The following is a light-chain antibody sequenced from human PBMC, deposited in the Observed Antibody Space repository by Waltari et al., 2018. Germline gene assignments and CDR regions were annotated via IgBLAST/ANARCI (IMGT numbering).Light chain of an antibody. Sequence: SYVLTQPPSVSVAPGQTARMTCGGDNIGGKSVHWDQQKPGQAPVLFVYDDSDRPSGIPERFSGSNSGSTATLTISRVEAGDEADFYCQVWSGSRDHPVFGGGTKLTVL. J-gene: IGLJ3*02. CDR1: NIGGKS. CDR3: QVWSGSRDHPV. V-gene: IGLV3-21*02. CDR2: DDS.